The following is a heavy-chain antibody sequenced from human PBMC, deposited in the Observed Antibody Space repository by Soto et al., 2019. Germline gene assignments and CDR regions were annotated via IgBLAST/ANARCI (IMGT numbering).Heavy chain of an antibody. CDR2: VHYSGNT. J-gene: IGHJ5*02. CDR3: ARNPIYGDYLGWFDP. Sequence: QVQLQESGPGLVKPSQTLSLTCTVSGGSISSGGSFWSWTRQLPGKGLEYIGYVHYSGNTYYNPSLRSRVTISVVTSQNQFSLKLTSVTAADTAVYYCARNPIYGDYLGWFDPWGQGTLVTVSS. V-gene: IGHV4-31*03. CDR1: GGSISSGGSF. D-gene: IGHD4-17*01.